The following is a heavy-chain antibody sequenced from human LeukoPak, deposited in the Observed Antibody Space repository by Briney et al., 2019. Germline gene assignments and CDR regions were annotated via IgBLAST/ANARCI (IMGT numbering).Heavy chain of an antibody. CDR3: AREYSNFPYYYYYMDV. CDR1: GFTLNKYD. J-gene: IGHJ6*03. CDR2: IGTAADT. D-gene: IGHD4-11*01. V-gene: IGHV3-13*01. Sequence: PGGSLRLSCAASGFTLNKYDMHWVRQVTGKSLEWVSGIGTAADTFYPDSVKGRFTISRDNAKNSLYLQMNSLRAEDTAVYYCAREYSNFPYYYYYMDVWGKGTTVTVSS.